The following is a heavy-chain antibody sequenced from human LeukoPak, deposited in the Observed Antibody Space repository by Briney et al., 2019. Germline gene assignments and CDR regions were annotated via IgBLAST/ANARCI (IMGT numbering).Heavy chain of an antibody. CDR1: GFTFSSYS. V-gene: IGHV3-21*01. CDR3: ARGQVVVPAAPAGY. CDR2: ISSSSSYI. Sequence: GGSLRLSCAASGFTFSSYSMNWVRQAPGKGLEWVSSISSSSSYIYYADSVKGRFTISRDNAKNSLYLQMNSLRAEDTAVYYCARGQVVVPAAPAGYWGQGTLVTVSS. J-gene: IGHJ4*02. D-gene: IGHD2-2*01.